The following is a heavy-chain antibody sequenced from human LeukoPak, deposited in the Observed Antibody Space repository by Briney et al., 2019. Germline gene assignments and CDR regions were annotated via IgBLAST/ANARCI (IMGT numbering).Heavy chain of an antibody. D-gene: IGHD5-18*01. CDR1: GYTFISYT. Sequence: AAVKVSCKASGYTFISYTMNWVRQAPGQGLEWMGWINTNTGNPTYAQGFTGRFVFSLDTSVSTACLQISSLKAEDTAVYYCARVDQLWSPNFDYWGQGTLVTVSS. CDR2: INTNTGNP. J-gene: IGHJ4*02. V-gene: IGHV7-4-1*02. CDR3: ARVDQLWSPNFDY.